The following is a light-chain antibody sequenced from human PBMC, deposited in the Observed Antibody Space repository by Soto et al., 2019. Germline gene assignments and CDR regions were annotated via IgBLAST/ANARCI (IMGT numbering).Light chain of an antibody. J-gene: IGKJ2*01. CDR3: QRPGYT. Sequence: DIQMTQSPSTLSASVGDRVTITCRASQSISSWLAWYQQKPGKAPKLLIYKASSLERGVPSRFSGSGSGTEFTLTISSLQPDAFATYYCQRPGYTFGQGTKLEIK. V-gene: IGKV1-5*03. CDR2: KAS. CDR1: QSISSW.